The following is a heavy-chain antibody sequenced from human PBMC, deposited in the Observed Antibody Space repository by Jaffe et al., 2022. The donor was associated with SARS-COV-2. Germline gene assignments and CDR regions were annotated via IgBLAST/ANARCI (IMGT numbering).Heavy chain of an antibody. Sequence: QLRLQESGPGLVKPSETLSLTCTVSGGSIISRDYFWGWIRQPPGKGLEWIGTIFYTGTTYYNPSLRSRVTISVDTSKNQFSLRLNSVTAADTAVYYCVRRLELYFDYWGQGGLVTVSS. J-gene: IGHJ4*02. V-gene: IGHV4-39*01. CDR1: GGSIISRDYF. D-gene: IGHD1-26*01. CDR3: VRRLELYFDY. CDR2: IFYTGTT.